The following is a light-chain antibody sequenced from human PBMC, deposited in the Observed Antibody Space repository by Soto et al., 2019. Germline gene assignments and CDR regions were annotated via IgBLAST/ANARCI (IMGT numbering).Light chain of an antibody. CDR3: QQYGSKPIT. CDR2: GAS. CDR1: QSVDNY. Sequence: IVLPQSPATLSFSPGERATLSCRASQSVDNYLAWYQQIPGQALRLLIYGASSRATGIPDKFSGSASGTDFTLTISRLAPEDFALYYCQQYGSKPITFGQGTRLEIK. J-gene: IGKJ5*01. V-gene: IGKV3-20*01.